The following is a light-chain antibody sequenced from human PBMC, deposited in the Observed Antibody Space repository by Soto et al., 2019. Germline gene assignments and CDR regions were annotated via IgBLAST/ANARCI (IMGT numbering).Light chain of an antibody. CDR1: QSTSSY. CDR3: QQDINYPWT. Sequence: DIQMTQSPSTLSASVGDRVTITCRASQSTSSYLAWYQQKPGKAPKLLIYQASSLDNGVPSRISGSGSGTDFTLAISSLQPEDSATYYCQQDINYPWTFGRGTKVDIK. CDR2: QAS. V-gene: IGKV1-5*03. J-gene: IGKJ1*01.